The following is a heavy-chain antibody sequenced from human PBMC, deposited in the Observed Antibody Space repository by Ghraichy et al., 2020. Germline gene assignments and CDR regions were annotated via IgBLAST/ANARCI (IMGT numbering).Heavy chain of an antibody. CDR2: IRSKANSYAT. CDR1: GFTFSGSA. D-gene: IGHD5-18*01. Sequence: GGSLRLSCAASGFTFSGSAMHWVRQASGKGLEWVGRIRSKANSYATAYAASVKGRFTISRDDSKNTAYLQMNSLKTEDTAVYYCTIQLWDSRNVWGQGTTVTVSS. CDR3: TIQLWDSRNV. V-gene: IGHV3-73*01. J-gene: IGHJ6*02.